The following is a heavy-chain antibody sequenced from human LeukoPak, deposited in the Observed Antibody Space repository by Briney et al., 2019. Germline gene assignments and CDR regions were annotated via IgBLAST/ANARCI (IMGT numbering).Heavy chain of an antibody. Sequence: ASVTVPCTASGYTFIGYYMNWVRQAPGQGLEWMGWINPNSGGTNYAQKFQGRVTMTRDTSISTDYMELRRLTSDDTAVYYCARAWNTYGDFDYWGQGTVVTVSS. V-gene: IGHV1-2*02. J-gene: IGHJ4*02. CDR1: GYTFIGYY. CDR3: ARAWNTYGDFDY. CDR2: INPNSGGT. D-gene: IGHD5-18*01.